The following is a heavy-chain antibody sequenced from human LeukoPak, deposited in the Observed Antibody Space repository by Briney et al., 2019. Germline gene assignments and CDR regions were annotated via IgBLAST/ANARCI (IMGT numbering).Heavy chain of an antibody. V-gene: IGHV3-30-3*01. CDR3: ASPKGSSLFDY. CDR2: VSYDGSNK. D-gene: IGHD6-6*01. CDR1: GFTFSSHA. J-gene: IGHJ4*02. Sequence: GRSLRLSCAASGFTFSSHAMHWVRQAPGKGLEWVAVVSYDGSNKYYADSVKGRFTISRDNSKNTLYLQMNSLRAEDTAVYYCASPKGSSLFDYWGQGTLVTVSS.